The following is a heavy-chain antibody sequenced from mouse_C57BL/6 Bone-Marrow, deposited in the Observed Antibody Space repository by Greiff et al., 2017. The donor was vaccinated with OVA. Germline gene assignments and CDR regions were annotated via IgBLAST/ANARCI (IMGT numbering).Heavy chain of an antibody. Sequence: VQLQESGAELARPGASVTLSCKASGYTFTSSGISWVKQRTGQGLEWIGEIYPRSGNTYYNEKFTGKATLTADKSSSTAYRVLRSLTSEDSAVYFWARGGYDVEGFAYWGQGTLVTVSA. CDR3: ARGGYDVEGFAY. J-gene: IGHJ3*01. CDR1: GYTFTSSG. D-gene: IGHD2-2*01. V-gene: IGHV1-81*01. CDR2: IYPRSGNT.